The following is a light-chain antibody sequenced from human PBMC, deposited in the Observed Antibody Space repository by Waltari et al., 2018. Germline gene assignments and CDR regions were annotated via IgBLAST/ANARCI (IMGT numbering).Light chain of an antibody. Sequence: DIVMTQSPLSLPVTPGEPASISCRFSQSLLHSDGYNYLDWYLQKPGQSPQLLIYLGSNRASGVPDRFSGSTSGTDFTLKISRVEAEDVGVYYCMQALQTPKTFGQGTNLEIK. CDR3: MQALQTPKT. V-gene: IGKV2-28*01. J-gene: IGKJ2*01. CDR1: QSLLHSDGYNY. CDR2: LGS.